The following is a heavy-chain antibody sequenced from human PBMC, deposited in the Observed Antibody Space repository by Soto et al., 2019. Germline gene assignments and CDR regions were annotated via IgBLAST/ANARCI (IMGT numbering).Heavy chain of an antibody. Sequence: SVKVSCKASGGTFSSYGISWVRQAPGQGLEWMGGIIPIFGTANYAQKFQGRVTITADESTSTAYMELSSLRSEDTAVYYCARSARPGGSYLFDYWGEGHLVTV. CDR3: ARSARPGGSYLFDY. V-gene: IGHV1-69*13. CDR2: IIPIFGTA. D-gene: IGHD1-26*01. J-gene: IGHJ4*02. CDR1: GGTFSSYG.